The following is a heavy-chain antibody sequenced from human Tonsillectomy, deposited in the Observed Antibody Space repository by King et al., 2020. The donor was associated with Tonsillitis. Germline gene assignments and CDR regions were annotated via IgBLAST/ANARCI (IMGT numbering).Heavy chain of an antibody. D-gene: IGHD6-13*01. CDR2: ISRDSGSK. J-gene: IGHJ6*03. Sequence: VQLVESGGGLVQPGRSLRLTCAASGFTFDNYAMHWVRQVPGKGLEWVSGISRDSGSKGYADSLKGRFTISRDNAKKSLYLQMDSLRVEDTALYFSAKRSSPQDHYYHYYNMDVLGKGTTVIVSS. CDR1: GFTFDNYA. V-gene: IGHV3-9*01. CDR3: AKRSSPQDHYYHYYNMDV.